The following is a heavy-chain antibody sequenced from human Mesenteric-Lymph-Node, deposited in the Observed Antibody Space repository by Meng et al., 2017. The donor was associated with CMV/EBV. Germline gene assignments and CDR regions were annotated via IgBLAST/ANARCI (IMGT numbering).Heavy chain of an antibody. V-gene: IGHV1-2*02. Sequence: ASVKVSCKASGYTFTGYYMHWVRQAPGQGLEWMGWINPNSGGTNYAQKFQGRVTMTRDTSISTAYMELSRLRSEDTAVYYCARNKGVDYYYYGMDVWGQGTTVTVSS. J-gene: IGHJ6*02. CDR2: INPNSGGT. CDR3: ARNKGVDYYYYGMDV. CDR1: GYTFTGYY. D-gene: IGHD3-16*01.